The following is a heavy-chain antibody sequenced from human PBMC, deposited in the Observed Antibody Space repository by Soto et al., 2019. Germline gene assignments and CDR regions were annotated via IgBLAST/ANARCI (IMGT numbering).Heavy chain of an antibody. CDR1: GFTFSDYY. J-gene: IGHJ3*02. Sequence: QVQLVESGGGLVKPGGSLRLSCAASGFTFSDYYMSWIRQAPGKGLEWVSYISSSGSTTYYADSVKGRFTISRDNAKNSLYLQMNSLRAEDTAVYYCASSRTPYYDFWSGRGAFDIWGQGTMVTVSS. V-gene: IGHV3-11*01. CDR2: ISSSGSTT. CDR3: ASSRTPYYDFWSGRGAFDI. D-gene: IGHD3-3*01.